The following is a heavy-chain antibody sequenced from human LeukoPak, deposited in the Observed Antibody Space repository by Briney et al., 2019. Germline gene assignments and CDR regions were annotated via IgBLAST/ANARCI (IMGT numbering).Heavy chain of an antibody. V-gene: IGHV4-61*02. CDR3: ARGLWFDP. J-gene: IGHJ5*02. Sequence: SETLSLTCTVSGGSISSGDYYWSWIRQPAGKGLEWIGRIYTSGSTNYNPSLKSRVTISVDTSKNQFSLKLSSVTAADTAVYYCARGLWFDPWGQGTLVTVSS. CDR1: GGSISSGDYY. CDR2: IYTSGST.